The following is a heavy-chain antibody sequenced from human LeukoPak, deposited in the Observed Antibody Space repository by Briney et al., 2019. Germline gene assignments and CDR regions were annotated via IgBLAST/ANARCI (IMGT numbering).Heavy chain of an antibody. CDR3: ARNVRGVIGY. D-gene: IGHD3-10*02. Sequence: NPSETLSLTCAVYGGSFSGYYWSWLRQPPGKGLEWIGYIYYSGSTNYNPSLKSRVTISVDTSKNQFSLKLSSVTAADTAVYYCARNVRGVIGYWGQGTLATVSS. CDR2: IYYSGST. CDR1: GGSFSGYY. V-gene: IGHV4-59*01. J-gene: IGHJ4*02.